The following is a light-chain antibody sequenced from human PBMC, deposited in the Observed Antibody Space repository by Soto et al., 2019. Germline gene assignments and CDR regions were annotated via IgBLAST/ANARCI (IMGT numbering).Light chain of an antibody. CDR2: LGS. CDR1: QSLLHSNGYNY. CDR3: MQALQTPWT. J-gene: IGKJ1*01. V-gene: IGKV2-28*01. Sequence: DIVMTQSPLSLPVTPGEPASISCRSSQSLLHSNGYNYLDWYLQKPGQSPQLLIYLGSNRASGVPDRCSGSGSGTDFTLKISRVEAEDGGVYYCMQALQTPWTFGQGTKVEIK.